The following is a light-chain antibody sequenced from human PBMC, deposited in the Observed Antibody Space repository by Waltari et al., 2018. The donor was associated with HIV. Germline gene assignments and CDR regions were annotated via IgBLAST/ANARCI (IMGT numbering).Light chain of an antibody. J-gene: IGLJ3*02. V-gene: IGLV2-14*01. CDR2: EVS. CDR1: SSDVGGYNY. Sequence: QSALTQPASVSGSPGQSITISCTGTSSDVGGYNYVSWYQQHPGKAPKLMIFEVSNRPSGFSKRFSGSKSVNTASLTISGLQAEDEADYYCSSYTTRSTPDPNWVFGGGTKLTVL. CDR3: SSYTTRSTPDPNWV.